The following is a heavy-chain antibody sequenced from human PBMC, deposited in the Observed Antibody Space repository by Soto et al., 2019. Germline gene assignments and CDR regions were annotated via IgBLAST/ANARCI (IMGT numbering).Heavy chain of an antibody. CDR2: ISDSGTSI. D-gene: IGHD3-16*02. CDR1: GFTFYNYA. CDR3: AKDARHTGLLGQCVG. J-gene: IGHJ4*02. Sequence: EEQLLESGGGLIQPGGSLRLSCAASGFTFYNYAMAWVRKAPGKGMAWVSSISDSGTSIFYADCVKGRFTISRDNSKDTLFLQMNSLRVEDTALYYCAKDARHTGLLGQCVGWGQGTLVTVSS. V-gene: IGHV3-23*01.